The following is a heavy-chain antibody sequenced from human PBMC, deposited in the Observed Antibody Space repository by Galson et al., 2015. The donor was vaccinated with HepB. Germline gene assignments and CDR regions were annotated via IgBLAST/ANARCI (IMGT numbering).Heavy chain of an antibody. CDR3: ARADSSGWYGGVFDY. Sequence: SVKVSCKASGYTFTSFATNWVRQAPGHGLEWMGWINTNTGNPTYAQGFTGRFVFSLDTSVSTAYLQISSLKAEDTAVYYCARADSSGWYGGVFDYWGQGTLVTVSS. CDR1: GYTFTSFA. J-gene: IGHJ4*02. V-gene: IGHV7-4-1*02. D-gene: IGHD6-19*01. CDR2: INTNTGNP.